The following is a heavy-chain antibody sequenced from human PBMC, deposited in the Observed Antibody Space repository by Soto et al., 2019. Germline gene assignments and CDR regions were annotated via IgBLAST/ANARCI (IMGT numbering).Heavy chain of an antibody. CDR3: ASEVAGTSRFAFDI. CDR2: INPSGGST. Sequence: ASVEVSCQASGYTFTPYYMHWVGQAPGQGLEWMGIINPSGGSTSYAQKFQGRVTMTRDTSTSTVYMELSSLRSEDTAVYYCASEVAGTSRFAFDIWGQGTMVTVSS. V-gene: IGHV1-46*01. D-gene: IGHD6-19*01. J-gene: IGHJ3*02. CDR1: GYTFTPYY.